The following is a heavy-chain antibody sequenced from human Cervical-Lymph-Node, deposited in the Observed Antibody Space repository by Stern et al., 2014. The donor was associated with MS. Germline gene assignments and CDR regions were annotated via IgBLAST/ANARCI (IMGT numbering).Heavy chain of an antibody. CDR2: LIPFYGAT. CDR3: ALRRSYYVF. V-gene: IGHV1-69*01. D-gene: IGHD4-11*01. CDR1: GDTFSNYA. Sequence: QVQLVQSGSEVKKPGSSVKVSCKPSGDTFSNYALSWVRQAPGQGLEWVGGLIPFYGATTYGRKFQGRFTITPEESTGTAFMELTNLTSDDTAIYYCALRRSYYVFWGQGTLITVPS. J-gene: IGHJ4*02.